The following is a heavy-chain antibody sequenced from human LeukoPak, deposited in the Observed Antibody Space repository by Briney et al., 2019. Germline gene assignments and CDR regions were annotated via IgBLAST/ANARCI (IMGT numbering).Heavy chain of an antibody. J-gene: IGHJ4*02. CDR2: IYYSGST. D-gene: IGHD3-22*01. CDR3: ARVGDSSGYSVFDS. Sequence: SETLSLTCIVSGGAVSGYYWSWIRQPPGKGLEWVGYIYYSGSTDYNPSLKSRLTISIDTSKNQFSLRLSSVTAADTAVYYCARVGDSSGYSVFDSWGQGTLVTVSS. V-gene: IGHV4-59*02. CDR1: GGAVSGYY.